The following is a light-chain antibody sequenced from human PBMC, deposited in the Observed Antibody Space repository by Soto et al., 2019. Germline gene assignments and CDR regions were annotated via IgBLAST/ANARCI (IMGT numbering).Light chain of an antibody. CDR2: ANT. CDR3: QSYDTSQRWV. CDR1: SSNIGAGFD. V-gene: IGLV1-40*01. Sequence: QSVLTQPPSVSGAPGQRVTISCIGSSSNIGAGFDVNWYQQLPGTAPKLLIYANTNRPSGVPDRFSGSKSGTSASLAITGLQAEDEADYYCQSYDTSQRWVFAGGTQLTVL. J-gene: IGLJ2*01.